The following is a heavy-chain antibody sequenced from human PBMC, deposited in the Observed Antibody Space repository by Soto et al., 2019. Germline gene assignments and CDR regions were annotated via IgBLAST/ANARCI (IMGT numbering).Heavy chain of an antibody. V-gene: IGHV3-30*18. CDR3: AKPKKLTRQIMLDQYYFDY. CDR1: GFTFSSYG. Sequence: PGGSLRLSCAASGFTFSSYGMHWVRQAPGKGLEWVAVISYDGSNKYYADSVKGRFTISRDNSKNTLYLQMNSLRAEDTAVYYCAKPKKLTRQIMLDQYYFDYWGQGTLVTVSS. D-gene: IGHD3-16*01. CDR2: ISYDGSNK. J-gene: IGHJ4*02.